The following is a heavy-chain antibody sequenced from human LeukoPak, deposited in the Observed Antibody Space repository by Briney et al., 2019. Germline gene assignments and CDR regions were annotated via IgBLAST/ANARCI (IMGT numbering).Heavy chain of an antibody. Sequence: ASVKVSCKASGYTFTGYYMHWVRQAPGQGLEWMGWINPNSGGTNYAQKFQGRVTMTRDTSISTAYMDMSSLRSEDTAVYYCARDPDHYYDSSGSIPFDPWGQGTLVTVSS. V-gene: IGHV1-2*02. CDR3: ARDPDHYYDSSGSIPFDP. J-gene: IGHJ5*02. CDR2: INPNSGGT. CDR1: GYTFTGYY. D-gene: IGHD3-22*01.